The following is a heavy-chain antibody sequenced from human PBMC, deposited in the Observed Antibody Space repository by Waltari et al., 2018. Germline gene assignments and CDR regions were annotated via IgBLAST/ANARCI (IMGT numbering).Heavy chain of an antibody. D-gene: IGHD2-2*01. CDR1: GFSFSSYE. V-gene: IGHV3-48*03. CDR2: IGDSDNSK. CDR3: VRDGLGSGRTRVDV. Sequence: EAQLVESGGGLVQPGGSLRLSCAASGFSFSSYEMNWVRQAPGKGLEWISYIGDSDNSKFYAESVKGRFTVSRDNAKNSLHLEMNSLRAEDTATYYCVRDGLGSGRTRVDVWGQGTTVIVSS. J-gene: IGHJ6*02.